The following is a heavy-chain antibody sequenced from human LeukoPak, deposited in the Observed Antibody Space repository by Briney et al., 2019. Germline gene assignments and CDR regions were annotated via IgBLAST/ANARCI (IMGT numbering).Heavy chain of an antibody. CDR3: ARRRLRSDYYYGMDV. D-gene: IGHD4-17*01. V-gene: IGHV4-31*03. J-gene: IGHJ6*02. Sequence: SETLSLTCTVSGGSISSGGYSWSWIRQHPGKGLEWIGYIYYSGSTYYNPSLRSRVTISVDTSKNQFSLKLSSVTAADTAVYYCARRRLRSDYYYGMDVWGQGTTVTVSS. CDR2: IYYSGST. CDR1: GGSISSGGYS.